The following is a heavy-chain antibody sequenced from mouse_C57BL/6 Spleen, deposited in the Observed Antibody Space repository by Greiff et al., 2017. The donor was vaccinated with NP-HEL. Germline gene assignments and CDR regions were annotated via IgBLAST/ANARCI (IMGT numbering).Heavy chain of an antibody. CDR2: INPNNGGT. Sequence: EVQLQQSGPELVKPGASVKIPCKASGYTFTDYNMDWVKQSHGKSLEWIGDINPNNGGTIYNQKFKGKATLTVDKSSSTAYMELRSLTSEDTAVYYCAREDGYYVGNYFDYWGQGTTLTVSS. D-gene: IGHD2-3*01. J-gene: IGHJ2*01. V-gene: IGHV1-18*01. CDR3: AREDGYYVGNYFDY. CDR1: GYTFTDYN.